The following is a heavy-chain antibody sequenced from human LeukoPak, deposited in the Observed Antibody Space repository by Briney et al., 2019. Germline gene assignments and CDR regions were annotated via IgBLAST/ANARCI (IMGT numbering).Heavy chain of an antibody. Sequence: PGGSLRLSCAPSGFTFSSYNMNWVRQAPGKGLECVSSISSSSSYIYYADSVKGRFTISRDNAKNSLYLQMNSLRAEDTAVYYCAREGYCSSTSCYSAYWGQGTLVTVSS. CDR1: GFTFSSYN. D-gene: IGHD2-2*01. V-gene: IGHV3-21*01. J-gene: IGHJ4*02. CDR3: AREGYCSSTSCYSAY. CDR2: ISSSSSYI.